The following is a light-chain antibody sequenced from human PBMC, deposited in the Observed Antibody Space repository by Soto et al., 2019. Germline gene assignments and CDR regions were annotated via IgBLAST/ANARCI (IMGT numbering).Light chain of an antibody. CDR3: QQYNSYWT. Sequence: DIQMTQSPSTLSASVGDRVTITCRASQSISSWLAWYQQKPGKAPKLLIYDASSLESGVPSRFSGRGYGTEFTLTISSLQPDDFATYYCQQYNSYWTFGQGTRWIS. CDR1: QSISSW. V-gene: IGKV1-5*01. CDR2: DAS. J-gene: IGKJ1*01.